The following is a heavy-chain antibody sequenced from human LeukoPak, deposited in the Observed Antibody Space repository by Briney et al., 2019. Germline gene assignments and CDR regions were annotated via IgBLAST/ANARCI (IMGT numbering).Heavy chain of an antibody. CDR2: IYTSGST. D-gene: IGHD3-16*01. V-gene: IGHV4-61*02. CDR1: GGSISSGSYY. Sequence: SETLSLTCTVSGGSISSGSYYWSWIRQPAGKGLEWIGRIYTSGSTNYNPSLKSRATISVDTSKNQFSLKLSSVTAADTAVYYCARGSDDYVWGSPFDYWGQGTLVTVSS. CDR3: ARGSDDYVWGSPFDY. J-gene: IGHJ4*02.